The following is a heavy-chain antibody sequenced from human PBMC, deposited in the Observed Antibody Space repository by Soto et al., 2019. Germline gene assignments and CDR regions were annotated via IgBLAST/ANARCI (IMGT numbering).Heavy chain of an antibody. J-gene: IGHJ6*02. CDR3: ARGSVRRDGYNSDYYGMDV. V-gene: IGHV3-33*01. CDR2: IWYDGSNK. Sequence: QVQLVESGGGVVQPGRSLRLSCAASGFTFSSYGMHWVRQAPGKGLEWVAVIWYDGSNKYYADSVKGRFTISRDNSKNTLYLQMNSLRAEDTAVYYCARGSVRRDGYNSDYYGMDVWGQGTTVTVSS. CDR1: GFTFSSYG. D-gene: IGHD5-12*01.